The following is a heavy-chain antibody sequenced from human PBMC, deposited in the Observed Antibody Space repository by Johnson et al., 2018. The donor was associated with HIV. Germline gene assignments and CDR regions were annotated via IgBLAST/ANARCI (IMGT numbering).Heavy chain of an antibody. CDR2: ISWNSGSI. Sequence: EVQLVESGGGLVQPGRSLRLSCAASGFTFDDYAMHWVRQAPGNGLEWVSGISWNSGSIGYAESVKGRFTISRDNAKNSLYLQMNSLRAEDTALDYCAKANRAMTKGGFGAVDIWGQGTMVTVSS. J-gene: IGHJ3*02. CDR1: GFTFDDYA. CDR3: AKANRAMTKGGFGAVDI. V-gene: IGHV3-9*01. D-gene: IGHD3-16*01.